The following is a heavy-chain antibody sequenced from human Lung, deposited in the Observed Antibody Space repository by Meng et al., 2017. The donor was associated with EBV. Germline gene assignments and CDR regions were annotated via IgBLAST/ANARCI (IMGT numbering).Heavy chain of an antibody. CDR2: IESSET. D-gene: IGHD2-2*01. V-gene: IGHV3-21*01. CDR1: GFTFTSYS. CDR3: ARDSNQLRGFDY. Sequence: EVQLVECGGGLVKPGGSLRLSCAASGFTFTSYSMNWLRQAPGKGLEWVSTIESSETYYTDSVKGRFTISRDNAKNSLYLQMNSLRGEDTAVYYCARDSNQLRGFDYWGQGTLVTVSS. J-gene: IGHJ4*02.